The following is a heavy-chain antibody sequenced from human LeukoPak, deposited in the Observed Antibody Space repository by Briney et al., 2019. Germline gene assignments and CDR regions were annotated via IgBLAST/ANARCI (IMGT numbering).Heavy chain of an antibody. J-gene: IGHJ3*02. V-gene: IGHV4-61*05. Sequence: PSETPSLTSTVSGGSISSSRYYWGWIRQPPGKGLEWNGYIYYSGSTNYNPSLKSRVTISVHTSKNQFSLKLSSVTAADTAVYYCARAAYSQSGAFDIWGQGTMVTVSS. D-gene: IGHD2-15*01. CDR2: IYYSGST. CDR3: ARAAYSQSGAFDI. CDR1: GGSISSSRYY.